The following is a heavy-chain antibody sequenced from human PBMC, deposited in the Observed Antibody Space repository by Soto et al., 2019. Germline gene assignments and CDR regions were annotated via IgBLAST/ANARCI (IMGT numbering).Heavy chain of an antibody. Sequence: EVQLLESGGGLVQPGGSLRLSCAASGFTFTNFAMSWVRQAPGKGLEWVSYIGGRDGTILYADSVKGRFAISRDNSKNTLYLQANSLRAEDTAVYYCTRGPYCDTSICFLPNYYFAMDVWGRGTTGTVSS. D-gene: IGHD2-2*01. J-gene: IGHJ6*02. V-gene: IGHV3-23*01. CDR3: TRGPYCDTSICFLPNYYFAMDV. CDR2: IGGRDGTI. CDR1: GFTFTNFA.